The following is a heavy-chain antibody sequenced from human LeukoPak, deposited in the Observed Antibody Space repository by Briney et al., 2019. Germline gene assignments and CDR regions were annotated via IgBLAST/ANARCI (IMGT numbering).Heavy chain of an antibody. CDR3: ARSGSGYYYIFDY. J-gene: IGHJ4*02. CDR2: ISYDGNNK. D-gene: IGHD3-22*01. V-gene: IGHV3-30*03. CDR1: GFTFSNYG. Sequence: TGGSLGLSCAASGFTFSNYGIHWVRQAPGKGLEWVAVISYDGNNKYYADSVKGRFTISRDNSKNTLFLQMNSLRAEDTAVYYCARSGSGYYYIFDYWGQGTLVTVSS.